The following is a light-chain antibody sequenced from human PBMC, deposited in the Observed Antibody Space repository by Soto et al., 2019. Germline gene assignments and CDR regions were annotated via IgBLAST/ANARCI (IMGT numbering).Light chain of an antibody. Sequence: DIQMTQSPSTLSASVGDRVTITCRASQSISNWLAWYQQKPGKAPKLLIFKASTLESGVPSRFSGSGSGTEFTLNISSLQPDDFATYHCQKYDNYPRTFGQGTKVDIK. J-gene: IGKJ1*01. CDR2: KAS. CDR1: QSISNW. V-gene: IGKV1-5*03. CDR3: QKYDNYPRT.